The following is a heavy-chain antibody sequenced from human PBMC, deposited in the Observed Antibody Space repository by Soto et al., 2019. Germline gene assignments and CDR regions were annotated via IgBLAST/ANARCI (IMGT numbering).Heavy chain of an antibody. D-gene: IGHD3-10*01. Sequence: NPSETLSLTCAVSGYSISNGYYWDWIRQPPGKRLEWIGSIYPTGTTYYNPSLKSRVTISVDTSKNQFSLKLTSLTAADTAVYYCARDENYGLHYLNLWRPGTLVTVPS. CDR1: GYSISNGYY. CDR3: ARDENYGLHYLNL. J-gene: IGHJ4*02. CDR2: IYPTGTT. V-gene: IGHV4-38-2*02.